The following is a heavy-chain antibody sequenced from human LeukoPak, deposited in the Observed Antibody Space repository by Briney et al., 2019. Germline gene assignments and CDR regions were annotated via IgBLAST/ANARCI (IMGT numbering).Heavy chain of an antibody. Sequence: ASVKVSCKASGYTFTSYYMHWVRQAPGQGLEWMGIINPSGGSTSYAQKFQGRVTMTRDMSTSTVYMELSSLRSEDTAVYYCARDGVTAVAGHDAFDIWGQGTMVTVSS. CDR3: ARDGVTAVAGHDAFDI. J-gene: IGHJ3*02. CDR2: INPSGGST. D-gene: IGHD6-19*01. CDR1: GYTFTSYY. V-gene: IGHV1-46*01.